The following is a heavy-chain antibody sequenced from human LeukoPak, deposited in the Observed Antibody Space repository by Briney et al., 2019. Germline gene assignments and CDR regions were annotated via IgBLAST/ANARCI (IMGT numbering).Heavy chain of an antibody. Sequence: GGSLRLSCKASGFPFIDAWMNWVRQAPGEGLGWVSTIGGSGGSTYYADSVKGRFTISRDNSKNTLYLQMNSLRAEDTAVYYCARDFYGGNSEVVSWHFDLWGRGTLVSVSS. CDR3: ARDFYGGNSEVVSWHFDL. CDR1: GFPFIDAW. D-gene: IGHD4-23*01. CDR2: IGGSGGST. J-gene: IGHJ2*01. V-gene: IGHV3-66*01.